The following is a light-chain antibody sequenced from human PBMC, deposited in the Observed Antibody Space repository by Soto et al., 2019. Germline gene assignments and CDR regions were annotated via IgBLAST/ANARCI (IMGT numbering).Light chain of an antibody. CDR2: GAS. V-gene: IGKV3D-7*01. CDR3: QQYYNWPPWT. J-gene: IGKJ1*01. Sequence: EIVMTQSPATLSLSPGERATLSCRASQSVSSSYLSWYQQKPGQAPRLLIYGASTRATGIPARISGSGSGTEFTLSISSLQPEDSAVYYCQQYYNWPPWTFGQGTKVDIK. CDR1: QSVSSSY.